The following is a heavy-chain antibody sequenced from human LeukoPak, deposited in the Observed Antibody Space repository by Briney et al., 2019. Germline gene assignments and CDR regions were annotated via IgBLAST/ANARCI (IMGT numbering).Heavy chain of an antibody. CDR2: ISSSSSTI. Sequence: TGGSLRLSCAASGFIFSSYSMNWVRQAPGKGLEWGSFISSSSSTIYYADSVKGRFTISRDNSKNTLYLQMNSLRAEDTAVYYCAKDLMVRGVMAYWGQGTLVTVSS. D-gene: IGHD3-10*01. V-gene: IGHV3-48*01. CDR1: GFIFSSYS. CDR3: AKDLMVRGVMAY. J-gene: IGHJ4*02.